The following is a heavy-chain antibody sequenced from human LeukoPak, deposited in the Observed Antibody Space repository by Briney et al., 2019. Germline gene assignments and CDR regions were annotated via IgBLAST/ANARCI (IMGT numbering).Heavy chain of an antibody. CDR1: GGSISSSSYY. J-gene: IGHJ4*02. CDR3: ARLILNCSYYFDY. V-gene: IGHV4-39*01. CDR2: IYYSGST. Sequence: SETLSLTCTVSGGSISSSSYYWGWIRQPPGKGLEWIGSIYYSGSTYYNPSLKSRVTISVDTSKSQFSLKLSYLPAADTAVYYCARLILNCSYYFDYWRQGPLLPVPS. D-gene: IGHD3-9*01.